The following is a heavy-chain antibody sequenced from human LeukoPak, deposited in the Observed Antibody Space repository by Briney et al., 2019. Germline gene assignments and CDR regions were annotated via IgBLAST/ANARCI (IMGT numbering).Heavy chain of an antibody. J-gene: IGHJ4*02. V-gene: IGHV3-23*01. CDR3: AKVPVVPAAIPYYFDY. D-gene: IGHD2-2*02. Sequence: GGSLRLSCAASRFTFSSYAMSWVRQAPGKGLEWVSAISGSGGSTYYADSVKGRFTISRDNSKNTLYLQMNSLRAEDTAVYYCAKVPVVPAAIPYYFDYWGQGTLVTVSS. CDR1: RFTFSSYA. CDR2: ISGSGGST.